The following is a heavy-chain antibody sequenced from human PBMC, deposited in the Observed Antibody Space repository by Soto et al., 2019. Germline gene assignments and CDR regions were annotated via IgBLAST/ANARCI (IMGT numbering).Heavy chain of an antibody. V-gene: IGHV1-69*13. CDR2: IIPIFGTA. CDR3: ARLRITIFGVDPYGMDV. CDR1: GYTFNLHA. J-gene: IGHJ6*02. Sequence: GASVKVSCKASGYTFNLHAIHWVRQAPGQRLEWMGGIIPIFGTAKYAQKFQGRVTITADESTSTAYMELSSLRSEDTAVYYCARLRITIFGVDPYGMDVWGQGTTVTVSS. D-gene: IGHD3-3*01.